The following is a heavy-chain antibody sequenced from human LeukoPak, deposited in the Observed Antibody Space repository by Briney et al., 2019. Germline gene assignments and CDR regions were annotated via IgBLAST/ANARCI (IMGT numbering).Heavy chain of an antibody. CDR1: GXSFSGYY. J-gene: IGHJ4*02. CDR2: INHSGST. D-gene: IGHD4-17*01. Sequence: SETLSLTCAVYGXSFSGYYWSWIRQPPGKGLEWIGEINHSGSTNYNPSLKSRVTISVDTSKNQFSLKLSSVTAADTAVYYCARGPTVTFFDYWGQGTLVTVSS. CDR3: ARGPTVTFFDY. V-gene: IGHV4-34*01.